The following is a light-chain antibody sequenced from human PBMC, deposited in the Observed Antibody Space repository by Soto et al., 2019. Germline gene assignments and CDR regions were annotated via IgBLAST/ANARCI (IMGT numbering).Light chain of an antibody. Sequence: QSVLTQPPSVSGAPGQRVTISCTGSSSNIGAGYDVHWYQQRPGTAPKLLIFGNINRPSGVPDRFSGSKSGTSASLAITGLQAEDEADYYCQSYDNSLSGPVFGGGTKVTVL. CDR1: SSNIGAGYD. CDR2: GNI. CDR3: QSYDNSLSGPV. V-gene: IGLV1-40*01. J-gene: IGLJ2*01.